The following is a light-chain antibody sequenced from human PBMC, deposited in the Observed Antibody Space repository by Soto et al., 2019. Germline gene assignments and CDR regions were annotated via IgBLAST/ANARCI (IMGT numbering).Light chain of an antibody. CDR1: QTVSSNF. Sequence: IVLTQSPGTLSLSPGERATLSCRASQTVSSNFLAWFQQKPGQAPRIVIYGASSRATGIPDRFSGSGSGTDFTLTISRLEPEDFAVYYCQQYGRSPLTFGGGTKVEIK. J-gene: IGKJ4*01. V-gene: IGKV3-20*01. CDR2: GAS. CDR3: QQYGRSPLT.